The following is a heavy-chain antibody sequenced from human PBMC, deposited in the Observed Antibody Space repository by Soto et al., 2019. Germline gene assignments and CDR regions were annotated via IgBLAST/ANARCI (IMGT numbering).Heavy chain of an antibody. J-gene: IGHJ4*02. CDR2: ISPSGAT. CDR1: SGSLSGYY. D-gene: IGHD6-6*01. V-gene: IGHV4-34*01. Sequence: SETLSLTCSLYSGSLSGYYWSWIRQPPGKGLEWIGEISPSGATNYSPSLKSRVSISVDTSKNQFSLNLTSLTAADTAVYYCARAPKVSGSAQTRPDFWGQGSLVTVSS. CDR3: ARAPKVSGSAQTRPDF.